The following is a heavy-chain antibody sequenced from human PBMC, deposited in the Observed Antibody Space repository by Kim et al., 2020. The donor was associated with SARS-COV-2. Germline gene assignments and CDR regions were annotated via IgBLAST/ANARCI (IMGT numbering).Heavy chain of an antibody. J-gene: IGHJ4*02. Sequence: TYYNPSLKSRVTISVDTSKNQFSLKLSSVTAADTAVYYCARASYSNYPDYWGQGTLVTVSS. CDR2: T. D-gene: IGHD4-4*01. V-gene: IGHV4-39*01. CDR3: ARASYSNYPDY.